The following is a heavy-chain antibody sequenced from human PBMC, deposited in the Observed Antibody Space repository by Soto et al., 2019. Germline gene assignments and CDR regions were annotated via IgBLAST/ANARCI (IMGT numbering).Heavy chain of an antibody. CDR3: ARWESNYYGSGSYYKTNNWFDP. CDR2: IIPILGIA. J-gene: IGHJ5*02. D-gene: IGHD3-10*01. Sequence: SVKVSCKASGYTFTSYYLHWVRQAPGQGLEWMGRIIPILGIANYAQKFQGRVTITADKSTSTAYMELSSLRSEDTAVYYCARWESNYYGSGSYYKTNNWFDPWGQGTLVTVSS. V-gene: IGHV1-69*02. CDR1: GYTFTSYY.